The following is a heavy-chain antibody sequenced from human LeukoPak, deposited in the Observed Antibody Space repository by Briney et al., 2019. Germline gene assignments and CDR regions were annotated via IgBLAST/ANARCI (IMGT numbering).Heavy chain of an antibody. CDR3: ATLLGYCSGGSCYRLTDFDY. J-gene: IGHJ4*02. D-gene: IGHD2-15*01. CDR1: GFTFSSYA. V-gene: IGHV3-23*01. CDR2: IGGSAGST. Sequence: PGGSLRLSCAASGFTFSSYAMGWVRQAPGKGLEWVSAIGGSAGSTFYADSVKGRFTISRDNSKNTLYLQMNSLRAEDTAVYYCATLLGYCSGGSCYRLTDFDYWGQGTLVTVSS.